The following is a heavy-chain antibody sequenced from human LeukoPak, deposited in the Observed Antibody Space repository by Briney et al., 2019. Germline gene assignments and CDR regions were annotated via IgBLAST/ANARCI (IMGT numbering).Heavy chain of an antibody. CDR1: GGSISNYY. CDR2: IYSSGRN. J-gene: IGHJ6*02. CDR3: ARDPAVAGSYYYYYAMDV. Sequence: PSETLSLTCTVSGGSISNYYWTWIRQPAGKGLGWIGRIYSSGRNNYNPSLKSRVTMSVDTSKNQFSLKLSSVTAADTAVYYCARDPAVAGSYYYYYAMDVWGQGTTVTVSS. D-gene: IGHD6-19*01. V-gene: IGHV4-4*07.